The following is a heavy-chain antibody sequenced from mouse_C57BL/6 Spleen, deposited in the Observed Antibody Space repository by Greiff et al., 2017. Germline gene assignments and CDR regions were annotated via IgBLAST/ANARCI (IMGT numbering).Heavy chain of an antibody. Sequence: VQLQQPGAELVRPGSSVKLSCKASGYTFTSYWMAWVKQRPGQGLEWIGNIYPSDSETHYNQKFKDKATLPVDKSSSTAYMQLSSLTSEDSAVYYCARKGYSNYAWFAYWGQGTLVTVSA. CDR1: GYTFTSYW. J-gene: IGHJ3*01. CDR2: IYPSDSET. D-gene: IGHD2-5*01. CDR3: ARKGYSNYAWFAY. V-gene: IGHV1-61*01.